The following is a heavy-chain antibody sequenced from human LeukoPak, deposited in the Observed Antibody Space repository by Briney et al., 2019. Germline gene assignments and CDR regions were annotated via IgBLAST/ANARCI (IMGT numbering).Heavy chain of an antibody. CDR3: AKDSPYCGGDCYSFDY. Sequence: HSGGSLRLSCATSGFTLRSYGMSWVRQAPGKGLEWVSSISGSLDSTYYADSVKGRFTISRDNSKNTLFLQMNSLRAEDTAVYYCAKDSPYCGGDCYSFDYWGQGTLVTVSS. V-gene: IGHV3-23*01. D-gene: IGHD2-21*02. CDR2: ISGSLDST. J-gene: IGHJ4*02. CDR1: GFTLRSYG.